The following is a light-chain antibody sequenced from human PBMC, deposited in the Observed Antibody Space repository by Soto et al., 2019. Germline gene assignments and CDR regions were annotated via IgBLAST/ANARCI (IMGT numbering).Light chain of an antibody. J-gene: IGLJ1*01. V-gene: IGLV1-47*01. CDR2: RNN. Sequence: QSVLTQPRSASGTPGQRVTISCSGSSSNIGSNYVYWYQQLPGTAPKLLIYRNNQRPSGVPDRFSGSKSGTSASLAISGLRSEDEADYYCAAWDDSLSGSYVFGTGTKLTVL. CDR3: AAWDDSLSGSYV. CDR1: SSNIGSNY.